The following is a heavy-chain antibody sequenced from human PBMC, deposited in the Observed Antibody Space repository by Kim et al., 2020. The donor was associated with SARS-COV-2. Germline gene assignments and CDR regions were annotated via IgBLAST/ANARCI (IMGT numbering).Heavy chain of an antibody. CDR2: ISSSSSYI. V-gene: IGHV3-21*01. CDR1: GFTFSSYS. D-gene: IGHD6-19*01. J-gene: IGHJ6*02. CDR3: ARDPGGQWLAIYYYYYGMDV. Sequence: GGSLRLSCAASGFTFSSYSMNWVRQAPGKGLEWVSSISSSSSYIYYAESVKGRFTISRDNAKNSLYLQMNSLRAEDTAVYYCARDPGGQWLAIYYYYYGMDVWGQGTTVTVSS.